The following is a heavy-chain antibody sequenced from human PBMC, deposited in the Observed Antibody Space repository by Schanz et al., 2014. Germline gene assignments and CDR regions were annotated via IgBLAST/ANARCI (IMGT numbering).Heavy chain of an antibody. J-gene: IGHJ4*02. CDR3: AKVREWWPYYFDY. V-gene: IGHV3-66*01. CDR2: IFGGGST. D-gene: IGHD2-15*01. CDR1: GFTVSSKY. Sequence: EVQLVESGGGLVQPGGSLRLSCAASGFTVSSKYMNWVRQAPGKGPEWVSVIFGGGSTYYADSVKGRFTISRDNSDNTLFLQMNSLRAEDTAVYYCAKVREWWPYYFDYWGQGTLVTVSS.